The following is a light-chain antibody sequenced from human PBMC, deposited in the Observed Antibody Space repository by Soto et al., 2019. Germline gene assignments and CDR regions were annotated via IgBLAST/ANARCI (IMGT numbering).Light chain of an antibody. CDR2: AAS. V-gene: IGKV1-33*01. J-gene: IGKJ1*01. CDR3: QQYGSSPT. CDR1: QDISNY. Sequence: DIQMPQSPSSLSASVGDRVTITCQASQDISNYLNWYQQKPGKAPKLLIYAASNLQTGVPSRFSGSGSGTDFTLTISRLEPEDFAVYYCQQYGSSPTFGQGTKVDIK.